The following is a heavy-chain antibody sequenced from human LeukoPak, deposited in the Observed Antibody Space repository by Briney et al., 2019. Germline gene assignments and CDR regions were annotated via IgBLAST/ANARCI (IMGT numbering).Heavy chain of an antibody. D-gene: IGHD6-19*01. J-gene: IGHJ4*02. V-gene: IGHV1-58*02. CDR2: IVVGSGNT. CDR1: GFTFTSSA. CDR3: AADLAVAGHEFDY. Sequence: SVKVSCKASGFTFTSSAMQWVRQARGQRLEWIGWIVVGSGNTNYAQKFQERVTITRDMSTTTAYMELSSLRSEDTAVYYCAADLAVAGHEFDYWGQGTLVTVSS.